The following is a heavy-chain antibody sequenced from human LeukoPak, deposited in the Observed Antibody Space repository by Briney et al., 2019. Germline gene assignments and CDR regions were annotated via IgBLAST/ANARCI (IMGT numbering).Heavy chain of an antibody. CDR1: GFTFDDYA. Sequence: GGSLRLSCAASGFTFDDYAMHWVRQAPGKGPEWVSGISWNSGSIGYADSVKGRFTISRDNAKNSLYLQMNSLRAEDTALYYCAKDRSIAAAGPYDAFDIWGQGTMVTVSS. J-gene: IGHJ3*02. D-gene: IGHD6-13*01. CDR3: AKDRSIAAAGPYDAFDI. CDR2: ISWNSGSI. V-gene: IGHV3-9*01.